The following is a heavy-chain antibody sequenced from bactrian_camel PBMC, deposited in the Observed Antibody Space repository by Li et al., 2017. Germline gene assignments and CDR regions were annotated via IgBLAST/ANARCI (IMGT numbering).Heavy chain of an antibody. J-gene: IGHJ4*01. CDR1: RSTYSVGC. V-gene: IGHV3S54*01. CDR2: IYPGGGDLT. Sequence: HVQLVESGGGSVQAGGSLRLSCQVSRSTYSVGCMGWFRQAPGKEREAVAAIYPGGGDLTYYHDSVKGRFSASRDNAKNTVFLQMNSLKSEDTALYYCATDLSCDSGSWCYDEPPNFAYWGQGTQVTVS. CDR3: ATDLSCDSGSWCYDEPPNFAY. D-gene: IGHD3*01.